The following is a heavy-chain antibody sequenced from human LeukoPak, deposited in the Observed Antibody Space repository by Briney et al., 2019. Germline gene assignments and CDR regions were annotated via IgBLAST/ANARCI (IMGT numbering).Heavy chain of an antibody. CDR1: GFTFSSYA. V-gene: IGHV3-30*09. CDR3: AKGIYDMDV. J-gene: IGHJ6*02. CDR2: ISYDGSNK. Sequence: PGRSLRLSCAASGFTFSSYAMHWVRQAPGKGLEWVAVISYDGSNKYYADSVKGRFAISRDNSKNTLYLQMNSLRAEDTAVYFCAKGIYDMDVWGQGTTVTVSS.